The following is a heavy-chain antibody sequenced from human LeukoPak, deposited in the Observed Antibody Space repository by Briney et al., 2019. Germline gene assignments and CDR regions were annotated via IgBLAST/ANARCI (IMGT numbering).Heavy chain of an antibody. Sequence: PGRSLRLSCAASGFTFSSYAMHWVRQAPGKGLEWVAVISYDGSNKYYADSVKGRVTISRDNSKNTLYLQMNSLRAEDTAVYHCAKGSYYYDSADYFDYWGQGTLVTVSS. V-gene: IGHV3-30-3*01. D-gene: IGHD3-22*01. J-gene: IGHJ4*02. CDR2: ISYDGSNK. CDR3: AKGSYYYDSADYFDY. CDR1: GFTFSSYA.